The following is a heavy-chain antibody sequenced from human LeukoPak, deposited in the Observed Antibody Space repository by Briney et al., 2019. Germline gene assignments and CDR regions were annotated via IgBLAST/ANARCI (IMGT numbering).Heavy chain of an antibody. D-gene: IGHD3-22*01. Sequence: GGCLRLSCAASGFTFSSYCMHWVRQAPGAGREWGTVISSEGSHTYYAEPLNGRLTIPRDNSTNPPYLQINSLRAEDTAVYYCAKSGVSSGYHFDYWGQGPLVTLSS. J-gene: IGHJ4*02. V-gene: IGHV3-30*18. CDR2: ISSEGSHT. CDR1: GFTFSSYC. CDR3: AKSGVSSGYHFDY.